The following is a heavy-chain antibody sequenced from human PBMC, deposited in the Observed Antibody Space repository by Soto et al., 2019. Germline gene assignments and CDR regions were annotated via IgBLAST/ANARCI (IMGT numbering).Heavy chain of an antibody. CDR1: GFTFSSYA. Sequence: GGSLRLSCAASGFTFSSYAMSWVRQAPGKGLEWVSAISGSGGSTYYADSVKGRFTISRDNSKNTLYLQMNSLRAEDTAVYYCAKTDGYNYGSLIGYWGQGTLVTVSS. V-gene: IGHV3-23*01. CDR3: AKTDGYNYGSLIGY. CDR2: ISGSGGST. D-gene: IGHD5-12*01. J-gene: IGHJ4*02.